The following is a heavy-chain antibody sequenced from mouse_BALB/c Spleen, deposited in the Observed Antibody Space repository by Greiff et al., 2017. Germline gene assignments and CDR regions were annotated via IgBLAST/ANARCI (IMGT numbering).Heavy chain of an antibody. CDR3: ARWGYGSSYEGFAY. V-gene: IGHV5-17*02. CDR1: GFTFSSFG. D-gene: IGHD1-1*01. J-gene: IGHJ3*01. Sequence: EVQVVESGGGLVQPGGSRKLSCAASGFTFSSFGMHWVRQAPEKGLEWVAYISSGSSTIYYADTVKGRFTISRDNPKNTLFLQMTSLRSEDTAMYYCARWGYGSSYEGFAYWGQGTLVTVSA. CDR2: ISSGSSTI.